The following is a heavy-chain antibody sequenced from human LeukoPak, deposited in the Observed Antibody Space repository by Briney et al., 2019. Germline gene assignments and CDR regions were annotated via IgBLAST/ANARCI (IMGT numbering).Heavy chain of an antibody. J-gene: IGHJ4*02. CDR1: GGSISSYY. Sequence: SETLSLTCTVSGGSISSYYWSWIRQPPGKGLEWIGYIYYSGSTNYNPSLKSRVTISVEASKNQFSLKLSSVTAADTAVYYCAGSSGYSYGYSDYWGQGTLVTVSS. V-gene: IGHV4-59*08. CDR3: AGSSGYSYGYSDY. D-gene: IGHD5-18*01. CDR2: IYYSGST.